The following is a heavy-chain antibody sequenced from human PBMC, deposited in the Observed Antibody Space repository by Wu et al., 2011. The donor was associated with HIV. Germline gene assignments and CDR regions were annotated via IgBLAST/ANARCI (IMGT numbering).Heavy chain of an antibody. CDR1: GYPFTKYY. J-gene: IGHJ4*02. Sequence: QGQLEQSGAEVKKPGASVQVSCKASGYPFTKYYMHWVRQAPGQGLEWMGSVNPNSGGTTYAQKFQGRVTMTRDTSIYTAYMELSRLRSDDTAVYYCSRDPNLGHYWGQGTLVTVSS. CDR2: VNPNSGGT. CDR3: SRDPNLGHY. V-gene: IGHV1-2*02. D-gene: IGHD1-26*01.